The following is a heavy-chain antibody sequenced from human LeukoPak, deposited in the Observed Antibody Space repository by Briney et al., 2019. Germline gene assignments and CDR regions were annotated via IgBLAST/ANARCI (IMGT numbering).Heavy chain of an antibody. CDR3: ARDRGWSQTYGSGTYGLDY. CDR1: GFNFSNYA. Sequence: PRGSLRLSCAVSGFNFSNYAMYWVRQAPGKGLEWVALISYDGTRKYYGDSVKGRFTISRDNSKNTLYLQMISLRTDDTAVYYCARDRGWSQTYGSGTYGLDYWGQGMLVTVSS. D-gene: IGHD3-10*01. CDR2: ISYDGTRK. V-gene: IGHV3-30*04. J-gene: IGHJ4*02.